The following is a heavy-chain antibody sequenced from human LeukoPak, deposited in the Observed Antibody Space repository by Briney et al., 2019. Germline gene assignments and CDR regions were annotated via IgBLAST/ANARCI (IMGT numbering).Heavy chain of an antibody. CDR3: TRVEETATTAAIIRKYSYYYYYMDV. D-gene: IGHD4-11*01. CDR2: IKQDGSEK. CDR1: GFTFSSYW. J-gene: IGHJ6*03. V-gene: IGHV3-7*01. Sequence: PGGSLRLSCAASGFTFSSYWMSWVRQAPGKGLEWVANIKQDGSEKYYVDSVKGRFTISRDNAKNSLYLQMSSLRAEDTAVYYCTRVEETATTAAIIRKYSYYYYYMDVWGKGSTVTVSS.